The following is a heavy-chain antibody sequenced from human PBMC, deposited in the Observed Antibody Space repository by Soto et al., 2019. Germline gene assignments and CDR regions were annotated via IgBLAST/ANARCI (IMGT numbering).Heavy chain of an antibody. CDR2: INSDGSST. J-gene: IGHJ4*02. D-gene: IGHD5-18*01. Sequence: GGSLRLSCAASGSTFSSYWMYGVRQAPGKGLVWVSRINSDGSSTNYADSVKGRFTISRDNAKNSLYLQMNSLRAEDTAVYYCARDYSSYGPFDYWGQGTLVTVSS. V-gene: IGHV3-74*01. CDR1: GSTFSSYW. CDR3: ARDYSSYGPFDY.